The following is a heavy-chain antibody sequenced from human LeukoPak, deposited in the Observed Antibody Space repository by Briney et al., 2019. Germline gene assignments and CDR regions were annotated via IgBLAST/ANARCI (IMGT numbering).Heavy chain of an antibody. CDR2: ISSSSSYI. J-gene: IGHJ6*02. V-gene: IGHV3-21*01. CDR1: GFTFSSYS. D-gene: IGHD5-18*01. CDR3: AREGTGGYSYVPYYYGMDV. Sequence: GGSLRLSCAAPGFTFSSYSMNWVRQAPGKGLEWVSSISSSSSYIYYADSVKGRFTISRDNAKNSLYLQMNSLRAEDTAVYYCAREGTGGYSYVPYYYGMDVWGQGTTVTVSS.